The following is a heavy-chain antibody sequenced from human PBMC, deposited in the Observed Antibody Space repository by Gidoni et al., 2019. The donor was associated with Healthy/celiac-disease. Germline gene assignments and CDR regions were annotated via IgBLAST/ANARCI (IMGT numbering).Heavy chain of an antibody. Sequence: QVQLQESGPGLVKPSETLSLTCTVSGGSIISYYWSWIRQPPGKGLEWIGYIYYSGSTNYNPSLKSRVTISVDTSKNQFSLKLSSVTAADTAVYYCARDHFPHCSSTSCRKYNWFDPWGQGTLVTVSS. J-gene: IGHJ5*02. CDR2: IYYSGST. CDR1: GGSIISYY. CDR3: ARDHFPHCSSTSCRKYNWFDP. V-gene: IGHV4-59*01. D-gene: IGHD2-2*01.